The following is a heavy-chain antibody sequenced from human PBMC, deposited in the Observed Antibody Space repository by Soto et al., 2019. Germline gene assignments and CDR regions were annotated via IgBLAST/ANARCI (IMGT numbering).Heavy chain of an antibody. D-gene: IGHD1-26*01. Sequence: GGSLTLSCEASGFTFSGSAMHWVRQASGKGLEWVGRIRSKANSYATAYAASVKGRFTISRDDPKNTAHLQMNSLKTEDTAVYYCTSGDWWELPTMDYWGQGTLVTVSS. V-gene: IGHV3-73*01. CDR2: IRSKANSYAT. J-gene: IGHJ4*02. CDR1: GFTFSGSA. CDR3: TSGDWWELPTMDY.